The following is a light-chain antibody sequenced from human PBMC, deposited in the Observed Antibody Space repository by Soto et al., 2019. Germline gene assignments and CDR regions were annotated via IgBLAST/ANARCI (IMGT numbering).Light chain of an antibody. CDR2: GAS. Sequence: EIVITQTPATLSVSPEERSTLSCRASQSVSSSLAWYQQKPGQAPRLLIYGASTRATGIPARFSGSGSGTEFTLTISSLQSEDFAVYYCQQYNNWPITFGQGTRLEI. J-gene: IGKJ5*01. CDR1: QSVSSS. CDR3: QQYNNWPIT. V-gene: IGKV3-15*01.